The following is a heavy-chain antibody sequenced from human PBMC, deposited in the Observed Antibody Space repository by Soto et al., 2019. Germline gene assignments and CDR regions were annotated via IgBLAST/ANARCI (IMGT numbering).Heavy chain of an antibody. CDR2: IYVGGDT. J-gene: IGHJ4*02. Sequence: EMPLVESGGGLAQPGGSLRLSCAASGFTVSSDHMSWVRQVPGKGLEWVSVIYVGGDTFYADSVKGRFTISRDNSKNTLHRQMDGLRAEDTAIYYCVRENSGWSRAQGYWGQGTLVTVSS. V-gene: IGHV3-66*01. CDR3: VRENSGWSRAQGY. CDR1: GFTVSSDH. D-gene: IGHD6-19*01.